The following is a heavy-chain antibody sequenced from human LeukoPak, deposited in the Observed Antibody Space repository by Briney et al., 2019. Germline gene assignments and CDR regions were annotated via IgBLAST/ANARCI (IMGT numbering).Heavy chain of an antibody. V-gene: IGHV4-39*01. J-gene: IGHJ4*02. Sequence: SETLSLTCTVSGGSIISNTYCWGWIRQPPGKGLEWIGSFCYSGSTYSNPSFKSRITISVDTSKTVLSLKLTSVTAADTAVYFCARRRRLGPSLDCWGQGTLVAVSS. CDR2: FCYSGST. D-gene: IGHD1-26*01. CDR3: ARRRRLGPSLDC. CDR1: GGSIISNTYC.